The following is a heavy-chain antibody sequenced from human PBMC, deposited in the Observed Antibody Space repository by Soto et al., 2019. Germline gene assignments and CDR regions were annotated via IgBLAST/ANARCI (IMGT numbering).Heavy chain of an antibody. Sequence: SETLSLTCTVSGGSISSGGYYWGGIRQHPGKGLEWIGYIYYSGSTYYNPSLKSRVTISVDTSKNQFSLKLSSVTAADTAVYYCARYLLDSSGYFDYWGQGTLVTVSS. D-gene: IGHD3-22*01. CDR3: ARYLLDSSGYFDY. V-gene: IGHV4-31*03. J-gene: IGHJ4*02. CDR1: GGSISSGGYY. CDR2: IYYSGST.